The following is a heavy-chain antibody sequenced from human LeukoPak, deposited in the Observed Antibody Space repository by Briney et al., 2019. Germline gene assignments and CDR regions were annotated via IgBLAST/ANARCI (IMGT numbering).Heavy chain of an antibody. Sequence: GGSLRLSCAASEFTFSYYAMHWVRQAPGKGLEWVAVISYDGSNKYYADSVKGRFTISRDNSKNTLYLQTNSLRTDDTAVYYCARGLVSGSQRGYFDYWGHGALVTVSS. CDR2: ISYDGSNK. CDR1: EFTFSYYA. CDR3: ARGLVSGSQRGYFDY. D-gene: IGHD1-26*01. J-gene: IGHJ4*01. V-gene: IGHV3-30-3*01.